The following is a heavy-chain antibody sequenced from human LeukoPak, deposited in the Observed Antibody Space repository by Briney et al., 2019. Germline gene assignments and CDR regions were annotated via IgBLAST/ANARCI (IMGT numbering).Heavy chain of an antibody. D-gene: IGHD1-26*01. CDR2: ISFDGTNK. J-gene: IGHJ3*02. Sequence: GSLRLSCAASGFTFSTYAIHWGRQAPGKGLEWVAVISFDGTNKFYANSVKGRFTISRDNSKNTVYLQMNSLRTEDTAVYYCAREEKVGATFAFDIWGQGTMVTVSS. CDR1: GFTFSTYA. CDR3: AREEKVGATFAFDI. V-gene: IGHV3-30*03.